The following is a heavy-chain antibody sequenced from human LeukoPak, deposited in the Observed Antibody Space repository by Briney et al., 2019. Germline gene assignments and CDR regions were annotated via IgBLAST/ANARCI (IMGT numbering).Heavy chain of an antibody. CDR1: GFTFSDAW. D-gene: IGHD6-6*01. V-gene: IGHV3-15*01. CDR3: TTRSSQFDY. Sequence: PGGSLRLSCAASGFTFSDAWMTWVRQAPGKGLECVGFIQSKTDGGTTDSAAPVKGRFTVSRDDSKNTLYLQMNSLKTEDTAVYYCTTRSSQFDYWGQGTLVTVSS. J-gene: IGHJ4*02. CDR2: IQSKTDGGTT.